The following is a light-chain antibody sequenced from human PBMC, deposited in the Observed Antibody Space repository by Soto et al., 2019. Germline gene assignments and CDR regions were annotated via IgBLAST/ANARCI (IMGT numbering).Light chain of an antibody. CDR3: SSYTSSRAYV. J-gene: IGLJ1*01. V-gene: IGLV2-14*01. Sequence: QSVLTQPASVSGSPGQSITISCTGTSSDVGGYNYVSWYQQQSGKAPKLMIHEVRNRPSGVSNRFSGSKSGNTASLTISGLQAEDDADYYCSSYTSSRAYVFGIGTKLTVL. CDR2: EVR. CDR1: SSDVGGYNY.